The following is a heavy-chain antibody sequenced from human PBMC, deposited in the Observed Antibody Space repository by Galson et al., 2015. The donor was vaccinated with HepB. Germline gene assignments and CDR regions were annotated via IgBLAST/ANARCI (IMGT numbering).Heavy chain of an antibody. J-gene: IGHJ4*02. D-gene: IGHD3-22*01. CDR1: GYTFTSYY. V-gene: IGHV1-46*01. Sequence: SVKVSCKASGYTFTSYYMHWVRQAPGQGLEWMGIINPSGGSTSYARKFQGRVTMTRDTSTSTVYMELSSLRSEDTAVYYCARDSSEYYFDYWGQGTLVTVSS. CDR3: ARDSSEYYFDY. CDR2: INPSGGST.